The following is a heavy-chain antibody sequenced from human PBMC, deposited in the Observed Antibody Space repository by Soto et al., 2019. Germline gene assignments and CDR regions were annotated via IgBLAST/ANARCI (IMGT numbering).Heavy chain of an antibody. J-gene: IGHJ4*02. D-gene: IGHD3-22*01. CDR1: GGSISSGGYS. Sequence: KTSETLSLTCAVSGGSISSGGYSWSWIRQPPGKGLEWIGYIYHSGSTYYNPSLKSRVTISVDRSKNQFSLKLSSMTAADTAVYYCAGGIVGRPLGYLGQGTLVTVSS. V-gene: IGHV4-30-2*01. CDR3: AGGIVGRPLGY. CDR2: IYHSGST.